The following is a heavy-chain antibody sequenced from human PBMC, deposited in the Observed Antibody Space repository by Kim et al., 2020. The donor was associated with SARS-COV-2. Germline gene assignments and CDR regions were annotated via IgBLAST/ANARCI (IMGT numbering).Heavy chain of an antibody. J-gene: IGHJ4*02. CDR3: ARDPFSNSHDYGDYGGDY. D-gene: IGHD4-17*01. CDR2: ISSSSSYI. CDR1: GFTFSSYS. V-gene: IGHV3-21*01. Sequence: GGSLRLSCAASGFTFSSYSMNWVRQAPGKGLEWVSSISSSSSYIYYADSVKGRFTISRDNAKNSLYLQMNSLRAEDTAVYYCARDPFSNSHDYGDYGGDYWGQGTLVTVSS.